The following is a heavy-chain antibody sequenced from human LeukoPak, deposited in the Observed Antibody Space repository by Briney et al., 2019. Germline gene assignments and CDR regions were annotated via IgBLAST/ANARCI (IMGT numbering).Heavy chain of an antibody. J-gene: IGHJ4*02. CDR3: ARSGRYQIY. V-gene: IGHV4-34*01. Sequence: SETLSLTCAVYGGSFSGYYWSWIRQPPGKGLEWIGEINDSGTANYNPSLKSRVTISEDTFRNQFSLKLSSVTAADTAVYYCARSGRYQIYWGRGTLVTVSS. CDR1: GGSFSGYY. CDR2: INDSGTA. D-gene: IGHD3-10*01.